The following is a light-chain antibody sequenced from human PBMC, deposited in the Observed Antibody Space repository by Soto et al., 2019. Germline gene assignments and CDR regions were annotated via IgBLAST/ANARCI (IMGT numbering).Light chain of an antibody. J-gene: IGKJ5*01. V-gene: IGKV3-20*01. CDR1: QSVSNTY. CDR3: QQYGTSEII. Sequence: EIVLTQSPGTLSLSPGERASLSCRASQSVSNTYVAWYQQKPGQAPRLLIYDTSSRVTGIPDRFSGSGSGTDFTLTISRLQPEDFAVFYGQQYGTSEIIFGQGTRLEIK. CDR2: DTS.